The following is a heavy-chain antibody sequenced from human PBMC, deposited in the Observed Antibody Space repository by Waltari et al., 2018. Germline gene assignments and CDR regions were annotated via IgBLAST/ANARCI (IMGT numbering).Heavy chain of an antibody. V-gene: IGHV3-30-3*01. Sequence: QVQVVESGGGVVQPGRSLRLSCAASGFTFGSFSMHWVRQAPGKGLQWVAHISYDGSKEHYVDSVKGRFTISRDNCKNTVYLQMNSLTLEDTALYYCARGSPYGSYPPRDWGQGTLVTVSS. D-gene: IGHD1-26*01. CDR1: GFTFGSFS. J-gene: IGHJ4*02. CDR3: ARGSPYGSYPPRD. CDR2: ISYDGSKE.